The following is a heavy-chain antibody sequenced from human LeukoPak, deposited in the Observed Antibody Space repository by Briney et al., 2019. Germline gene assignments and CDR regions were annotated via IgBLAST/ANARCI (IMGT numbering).Heavy chain of an antibody. J-gene: IGHJ1*01. CDR2: ISGSGGST. Sequence: PGGSLRLSCAASGFTFSSYAMSWVRQAPGKGLEWVSAISGSGGSTYYADSVKGRFTISRDNSKNTLYLQMNSLRAEDTAVYYCAKPDSSSWHPEYFQHWGQGTLVTVSS. D-gene: IGHD6-13*01. V-gene: IGHV3-23*01. CDR1: GFTFSSYA. CDR3: AKPDSSSWHPEYFQH.